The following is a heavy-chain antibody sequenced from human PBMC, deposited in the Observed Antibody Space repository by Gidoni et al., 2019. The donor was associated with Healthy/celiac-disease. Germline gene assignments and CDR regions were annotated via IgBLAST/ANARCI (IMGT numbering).Heavy chain of an antibody. CDR3: ARETMVRGVMGPRAFDI. CDR1: GFTFSSYS. V-gene: IGHV3-21*01. J-gene: IGHJ3*02. Sequence: EVQLVASGGRLVKPGGSLRLFCADSGFTFSSYSMNWVRQDPGKGLEWVSSIRSMSSYIYYADSGKVRFTISRDNAKNSLYLQMNSLRAEDTAVYYCARETMVRGVMGPRAFDIWGQGTMVTVSS. D-gene: IGHD3-10*01. CDR2: IRSMSSYI.